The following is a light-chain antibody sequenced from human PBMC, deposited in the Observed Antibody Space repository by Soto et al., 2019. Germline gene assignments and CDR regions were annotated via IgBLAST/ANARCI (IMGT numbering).Light chain of an antibody. Sequence: EIVMTQYPATLSVSPGERATLFCRASQSIRTKLAWYQQRPGQAPRLIIYGASIRGTGITDRFSGSGSGTEFTLTISSLQSEDCAVYYWPQYNDWLETCCQGTKVEIK. J-gene: IGKJ1*01. CDR1: QSIRTK. CDR2: GAS. CDR3: PQYNDWLET. V-gene: IGKV3D-15*01.